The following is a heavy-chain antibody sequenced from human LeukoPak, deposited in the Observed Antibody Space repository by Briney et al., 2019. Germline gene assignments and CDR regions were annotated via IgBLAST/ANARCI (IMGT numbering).Heavy chain of an antibody. CDR2: INHSGST. J-gene: IGHJ6*04. D-gene: IGHD6-13*01. Sequence: SETLSLTCAVYGGSFSDYYWRWIRQPPGKGLEWIGEINHSGSTNYNPSLKSRVTISVDTSKNQFSLKLSSVTAADTAVYYCARGGPGSSWSMDVWGKGTTVTVSS. CDR1: GGSFSDYY. V-gene: IGHV4-34*01. CDR3: ARGGPGSSWSMDV.